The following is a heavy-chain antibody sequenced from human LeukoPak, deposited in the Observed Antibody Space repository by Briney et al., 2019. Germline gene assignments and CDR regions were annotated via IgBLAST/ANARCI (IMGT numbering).Heavy chain of an antibody. CDR3: AKRDCSGGSCHKFDYYYYMDV. V-gene: IGHV3-23*01. J-gene: IGHJ6*03. CDR2: ISGSGGST. CDR1: GFTFSSYA. D-gene: IGHD2-15*01. Sequence: PGGSLRLSCAASGFTFSSYAMSWVRQAPGKGLEWVSAISGSGGSTYYADSVKGRFTISRDNSKNTLYLQVNSLRAEDTAVYYCAKRDCSGGSCHKFDYYYYMDVWGKGTTVTVSS.